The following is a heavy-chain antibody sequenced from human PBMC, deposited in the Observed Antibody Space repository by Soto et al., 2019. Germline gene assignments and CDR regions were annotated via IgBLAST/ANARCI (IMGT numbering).Heavy chain of an antibody. J-gene: IGHJ4*02. D-gene: IGHD2-2*01. V-gene: IGHV1-18*04. CDR3: ARMVRCRIEICPNFDY. CDR2: ISAYNGNT. CDR1: GYTFTSYG. Sequence: ASVKVSCKASGYTFTSYGISWVRQAPGRGLEWMGWISAYNGNTNYAQKLQGRVTMTTDTSTSTAYMELRSLRSDDTAVYYCARMVRCRIEICPNFDYWGQGTQVTVSS.